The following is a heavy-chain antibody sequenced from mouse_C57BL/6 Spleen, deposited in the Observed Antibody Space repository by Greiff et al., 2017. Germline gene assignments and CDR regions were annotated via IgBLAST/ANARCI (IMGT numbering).Heavy chain of an antibody. J-gene: IGHJ3*01. CDR2: MYPGSGNT. CDR3: ARGALTGGFAY. Sequence: QLQQSGAELVRPGASVKLSCKASGYTFTDYYINWVKQRPGQGLEWIARMYPGSGNTYYNEKFKGKATLTAEKSSSTAYMQLSSLKSEDSAVYFSARGALTGGFAYWGQGTLVTVSA. D-gene: IGHD4-1*01. V-gene: IGHV1-76*01. CDR1: GYTFTDYY.